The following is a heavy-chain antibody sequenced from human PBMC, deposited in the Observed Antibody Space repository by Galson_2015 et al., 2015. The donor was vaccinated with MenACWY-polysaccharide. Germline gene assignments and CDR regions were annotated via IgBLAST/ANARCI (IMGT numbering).Heavy chain of an antibody. CDR2: ISSSRTSI. Sequence: SLRLSCAAPGFTFSSYSMNWVRQAPGRGLEWVSSISSSRTSIYYADSVKGRFTISRDNAKNSLYLQMNSLRAEDTAVYYCTRDERYCRGDMYSPLDYGGQGSLVIVSS. CDR1: GFTFSSYS. V-gene: IGHV3-21*01. D-gene: IGHD2-21*01. J-gene: IGHJ4*02. CDR3: TRDERYCRGDMYSPLDY.